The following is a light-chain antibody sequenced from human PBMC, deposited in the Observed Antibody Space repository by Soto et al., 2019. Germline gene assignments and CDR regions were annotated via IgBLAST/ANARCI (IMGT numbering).Light chain of an antibody. Sequence: EIVLTQSPGTLSLSPGERATLSCRASQSVSSSYLAWYQQKPSQAPSLLIYGASSMATGIPDRFSGSRSGTHFTLTISRLEPEDFAVYYCRQYDSSPTTFGQGTRLEIK. CDR2: GAS. CDR3: RQYDSSPTT. CDR1: QSVSSSY. J-gene: IGKJ5*01. V-gene: IGKV3-20*01.